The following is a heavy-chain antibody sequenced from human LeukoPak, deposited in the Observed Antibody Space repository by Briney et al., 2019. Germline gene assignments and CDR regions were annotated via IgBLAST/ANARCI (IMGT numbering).Heavy chain of an antibody. CDR3: ARPRVQRYCSSTSCRGDWYFDL. J-gene: IGHJ2*01. CDR1: GGSISSGGYY. Sequence: SETLSLTCTVSGGSISSGGYYWSWIRQPPGKGLEWIGYIYHSGSTYYNPSLKSRVTISVDRSKNQFSLKLSSVTAADTAVYYCARPRVQRYCSSTSCRGDWYFDLWGRGTLVTVSS. V-gene: IGHV4-30-2*01. CDR2: IYHSGST. D-gene: IGHD2-2*01.